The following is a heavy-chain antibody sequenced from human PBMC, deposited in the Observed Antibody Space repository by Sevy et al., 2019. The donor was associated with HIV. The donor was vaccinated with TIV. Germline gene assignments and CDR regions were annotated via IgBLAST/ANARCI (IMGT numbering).Heavy chain of an antibody. V-gene: IGHV1-24*01. CDR1: GYTLTDLS. Sequence: ASVKVSCKVTGYTLTDLSLHWVRQTSVKGLEWMGSFDPEDGETIYAQKFQGRITMTEDTSTDTAYMELSSLRSEDTAVYYCATTKDYYDNSGYTFDSWGQGTLVTVSS. D-gene: IGHD3-22*01. CDR2: FDPEDGET. CDR3: ATTKDYYDNSGYTFDS. J-gene: IGHJ4*02.